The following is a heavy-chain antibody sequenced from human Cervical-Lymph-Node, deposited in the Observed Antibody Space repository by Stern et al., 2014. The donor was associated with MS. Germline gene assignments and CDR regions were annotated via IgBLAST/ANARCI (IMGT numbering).Heavy chain of an antibody. D-gene: IGHD2-21*02. J-gene: IGHJ2*01. CDR2: ISSSVCST. CDR3: ARGVTYCGGDCYGWYFDL. CDR1: GFTFSSYA. V-gene: IGHV3-64*01. Sequence: EVQLEESGGGLVQPGGSLRLSCAASGFTFSSYAMHLGRQAPGKGLEYVSVISSSVCSTYYANSVKGRFTISRDNSKNTLYLHMGSLRVEDMAVYYCARGVTYCGGDCYGWYFDLWGRGTLVTVSS.